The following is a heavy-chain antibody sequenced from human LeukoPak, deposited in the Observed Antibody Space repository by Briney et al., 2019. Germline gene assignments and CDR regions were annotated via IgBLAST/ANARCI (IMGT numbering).Heavy chain of an antibody. V-gene: IGHV5-51*01. Sequence: GESLKISCQGSGYIFTNYWIGWVRQMPGKGLEWMGVIYPGDSDTRYSPSFQGQVTISADKSISTAYLQWSSLKASDTAMYYCARQTADYYYMDVWGKGTTVTVSS. J-gene: IGHJ6*03. CDR3: ARQTADYYYMDV. CDR2: IYPGDSDT. CDR1: GYIFTNYW.